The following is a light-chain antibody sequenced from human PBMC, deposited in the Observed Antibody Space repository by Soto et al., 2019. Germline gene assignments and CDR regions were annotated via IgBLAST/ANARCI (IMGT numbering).Light chain of an antibody. CDR1: QRVSNN. V-gene: IGKV3-15*01. Sequence: EIVMTQSPATLSVSPGERVTLSCRASQRVSNNLAWHQQKPGQAPRLLIYGASTRATGIPARFSGSGSGTEFTLTISSLQSEDFAVYYCQQYNNWPLTFGPGTKVDIK. CDR3: QQYNNWPLT. J-gene: IGKJ3*01. CDR2: GAS.